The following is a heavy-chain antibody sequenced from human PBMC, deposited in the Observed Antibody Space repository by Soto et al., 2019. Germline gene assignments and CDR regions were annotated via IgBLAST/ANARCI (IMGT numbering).Heavy chain of an antibody. D-gene: IGHD2-15*01. CDR2: IIPIFGTA. J-gene: IGHJ6*02. CDR3: ASVVVVAATLYYYYGMDV. CDR1: GGTFSSYA. Sequence: ASVKVSCKASGGTFSSYAISWVRQAPGKGLEWMGGIIPIFGTANYAQKFQGRVTIAADESTSTAYMELSSLRSEDTAVYYCASVVVVAATLYYYYGMDVWGQGTTVTSP. V-gene: IGHV1-69*13.